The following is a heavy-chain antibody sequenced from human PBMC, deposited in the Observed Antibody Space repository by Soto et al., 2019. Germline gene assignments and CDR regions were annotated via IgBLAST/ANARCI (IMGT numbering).Heavy chain of an antibody. Sequence: XGSLILSCAASGITFNTAWLTWVRQAPGKGLEWVGRIKGKPDGGATDYAAPVEGRFTISRDDSQNTVFLQMNSLKTDDTAVYYCTAGSPFNYWGPGTLVTVSS. CDR1: GITFNTAW. V-gene: IGHV3-15*01. CDR2: IKGKPDGGAT. CDR3: TAGSPFNY. J-gene: IGHJ4*02.